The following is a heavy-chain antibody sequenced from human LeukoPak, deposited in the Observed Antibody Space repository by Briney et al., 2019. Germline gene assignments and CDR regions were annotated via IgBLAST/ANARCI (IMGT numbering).Heavy chain of an antibody. CDR1: GGTFSSYA. V-gene: IGHV1-69*05. CDR2: IIPIFGTA. J-gene: IGHJ1*01. CDR3: ATAPGIAVAGTVGNH. Sequence: SVKVSCKASGGTFSSYAISWVRQAPGQGLEWMGGIIPIFGTANYAQKFQGRVTITTDESTSTAYMELSSLRSEDTAVYYCATAPGIAVAGTVGNHWGQGTLVTVSS. D-gene: IGHD6-19*01.